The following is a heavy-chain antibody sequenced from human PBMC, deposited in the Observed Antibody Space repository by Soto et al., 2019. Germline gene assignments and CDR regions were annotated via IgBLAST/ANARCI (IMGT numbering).Heavy chain of an antibody. J-gene: IGHJ3*02. CDR3: ARGESNTAMSKWAFDI. D-gene: IGHD5-18*01. Sequence: ASVKVSCKASGYTFTSYGISWVRQAPGQGLEWMGWISAYNGNTNYAQKLQGRVTMTTDTSTSTAYMELRSLRSDDTAVYYCARGESNTAMSKWAFDIWGQGTMVTVSS. CDR2: ISAYNGNT. CDR1: GYTFTSYG. V-gene: IGHV1-18*01.